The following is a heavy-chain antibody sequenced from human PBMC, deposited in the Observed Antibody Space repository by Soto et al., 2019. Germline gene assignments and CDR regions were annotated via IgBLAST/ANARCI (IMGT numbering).Heavy chain of an antibody. J-gene: IGHJ6*03. CDR3: ATNRSPSYYDILTGYPTRTYYYYMDV. CDR2: FDPEDGET. Sequence: ASVKVSCKVSGYTLTELSMHWVRQAPGKGLEWKGGFDPEDGETIYAQKFQGRVTMTEDTSTDTAYMELSSLRSEDTAVYYCATNRSPSYYDILTGYPTRTYYYYMDVWGKGTTVTVSS. V-gene: IGHV1-24*01. CDR1: GYTLTELS. D-gene: IGHD3-9*01.